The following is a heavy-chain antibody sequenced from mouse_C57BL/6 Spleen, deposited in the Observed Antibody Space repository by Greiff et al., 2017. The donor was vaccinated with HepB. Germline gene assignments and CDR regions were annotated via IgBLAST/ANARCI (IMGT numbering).Heavy chain of an antibody. Sequence: DVHLVESGAELVRPGASVKLSCTASGFNIKDDYMHWVKQRPEQGLEWIGWIDPENGDTEYASKFQGKATITADTSSNTAYLQLSSLTSEDTAVYYCTTLYYYGSRGDYWGQGTTLTVSS. V-gene: IGHV14-4*01. J-gene: IGHJ2*01. D-gene: IGHD1-1*01. CDR1: GFNIKDDY. CDR2: IDPENGDT. CDR3: TTLYYYGSRGDY.